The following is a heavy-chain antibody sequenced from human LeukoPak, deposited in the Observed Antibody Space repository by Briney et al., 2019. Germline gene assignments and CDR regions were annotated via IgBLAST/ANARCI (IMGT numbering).Heavy chain of an antibody. V-gene: IGHV4-39*07. CDR1: GGSISSSSYY. Sequence: SETLSLTCTVSGGSISSSSYYWGWIRQPPGKGLEWIGSIYYSGSTYYNPSLKSRVTMSVDTSKNQFSLKLSSVTAADTAVYYCAGGSGSYYSYNWFDPWGQGTLVTVSS. D-gene: IGHD1-26*01. CDR3: AGGSGSYYSYNWFDP. CDR2: IYYSGST. J-gene: IGHJ5*02.